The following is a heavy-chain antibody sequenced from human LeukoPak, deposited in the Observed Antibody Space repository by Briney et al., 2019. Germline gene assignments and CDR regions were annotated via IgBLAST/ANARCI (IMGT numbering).Heavy chain of an antibody. Sequence: GGSLRLSCAASGFTVSSNYMSWVRQAPGKGLEWVSVIYSGGSTYYADSAKGRFTISRDNSKNTLYLQMNSLRAEDTAVYYCARDAVRGQQLVGYFDYWGQGTLVTVSS. CDR3: ARDAVRGQQLVGYFDY. V-gene: IGHV3-53*01. D-gene: IGHD6-13*01. CDR1: GFTVSSNY. CDR2: IYSGGST. J-gene: IGHJ4*02.